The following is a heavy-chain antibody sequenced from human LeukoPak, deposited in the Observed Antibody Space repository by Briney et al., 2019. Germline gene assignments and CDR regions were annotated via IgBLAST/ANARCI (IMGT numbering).Heavy chain of an antibody. V-gene: IGHV1-69*04. J-gene: IGHJ6*01. CDR3: AKDTDMVRNYYYYGMEV. CDR1: VGTYSSYA. D-gene: IGHD5-18*01. CDR2: IIPILGIA. Sequence: SVTVSFKDSVGTYSSYAICWVRQASGPGLEWMGGIIPILGIANYAQKFQGRVKITADKCRSTAYMELSSLRSEDTAVYCCAKDTDMVRNYYYYGMEVWGQGTTVNVSS.